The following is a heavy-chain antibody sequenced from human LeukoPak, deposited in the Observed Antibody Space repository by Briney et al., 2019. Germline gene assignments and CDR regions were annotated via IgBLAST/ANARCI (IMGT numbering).Heavy chain of an antibody. CDR2: IYTSGST. V-gene: IGHV4-4*07. CDR1: GGSISSYY. J-gene: IGHJ6*02. Sequence: SETLSLTCTVSGGSISSYYWSWIRQPAGKGLEWIGRIYTSGSTNYNPSLKSRVTMSVDTSKNQFSLKLSSVTAADTAVYYCARDHLELSSSWYPDYYYYGMDVWGQGTTVTVSS. D-gene: IGHD6-13*01. CDR3: ARDHLELSSSWYPDYYYYGMDV.